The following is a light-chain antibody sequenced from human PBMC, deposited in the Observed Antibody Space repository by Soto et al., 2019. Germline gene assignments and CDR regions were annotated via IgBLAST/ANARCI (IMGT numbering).Light chain of an antibody. CDR3: QQANSFAIT. V-gene: IGKV1-39*01. J-gene: IGKJ5*01. CDR1: QNIRNY. Sequence: DIQMTQSPASLSASFGDRVTITCRASQNIRNYLNWYQQRPGKTPNLLVYAASNLRGGVPSRFSGSGSGTVFTLTINSLQPEDFEPYYCQQANSFAITFGQGTRLENK. CDR2: AAS.